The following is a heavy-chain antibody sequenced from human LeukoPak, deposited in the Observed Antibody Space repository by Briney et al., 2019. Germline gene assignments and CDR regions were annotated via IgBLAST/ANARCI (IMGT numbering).Heavy chain of an antibody. D-gene: IGHD1-1*01. J-gene: IGHJ4*02. Sequence: PGGSLRLSCAASGFTFSSFSMNWVRQAPGKGLEWVSSISSSSSYIYYADSLKGRFTISRDNAKNSLYLQMNSLRAEDTAVYYCAKDTTARYRFDYWGQGTLVTVSS. CDR2: ISSSSSYI. CDR3: AKDTTARYRFDY. V-gene: IGHV3-21*01. CDR1: GFTFSSFS.